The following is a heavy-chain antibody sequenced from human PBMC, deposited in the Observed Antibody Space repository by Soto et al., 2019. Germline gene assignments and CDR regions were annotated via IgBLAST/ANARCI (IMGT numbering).Heavy chain of an antibody. D-gene: IGHD5-18*01. J-gene: IGHJ4*02. V-gene: IGHV1-69*13. Sequence: SVKVSCKASGGTFGSQGIAWVRRAPGQGLEWMGGFIAMLGTPTYAKKVQGRATISADESLTSSYLELRSLRSEDTGVYFCARGAMANFDYWGQGTLVTVSS. CDR3: ARGAMANFDY. CDR2: FIAMLGTP. CDR1: GGTFGSQG.